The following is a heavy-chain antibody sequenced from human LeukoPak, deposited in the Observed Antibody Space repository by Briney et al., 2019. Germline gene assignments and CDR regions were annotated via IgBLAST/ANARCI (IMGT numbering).Heavy chain of an antibody. CDR2: ISSSSSTI. D-gene: IGHD4-17*01. CDR3: AREDDYGDYGGAYAFDI. J-gene: IGHJ3*02. Sequence: GGSLRLSCAASGFTFSSYSINWVRQAPGKGLEWVSYISSSSSTIYYADSVKGRFTISRDNAKNSLYLQMNSLRAEDTAVYYCAREDDYGDYGGAYAFDIWGQGTMVTVSS. CDR1: GFTFSSYS. V-gene: IGHV3-48*04.